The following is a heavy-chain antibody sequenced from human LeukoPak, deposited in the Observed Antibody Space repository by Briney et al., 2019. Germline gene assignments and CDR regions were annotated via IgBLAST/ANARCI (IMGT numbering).Heavy chain of an antibody. CDR1: GFTFSSYA. Sequence: GGSLRLSCAASGFTFSSYAMHWVRQAPGKGLEWVAVISYDGSNKYYADSVKGRFTISRDNSKNTLYLQMNSLRAEDTAVYYCARERKQLASYYYYGMDVWGRGTTVTVSS. CDR2: ISYDGSNK. J-gene: IGHJ6*02. CDR3: ARERKQLASYYYYGMDV. D-gene: IGHD6-13*01. V-gene: IGHV3-30-3*01.